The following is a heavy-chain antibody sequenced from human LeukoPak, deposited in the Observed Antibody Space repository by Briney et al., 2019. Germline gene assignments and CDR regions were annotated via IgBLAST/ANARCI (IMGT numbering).Heavy chain of an antibody. CDR3: ARDPLYGSGA. V-gene: IGHV3-7*05. CDR1: GFTFSSSW. D-gene: IGHD6-19*01. J-gene: IGHJ5*02. Sequence: GGSLRLSCAASGFTFSSSWMSWVSQAPGKGLEWVANIRADGGVRNYVDSVKGRFTISRDNAKNSLYLQMNSLRAEDTVVYNCARDPLYGSGAWGQGTLVTVSS. CDR2: IRADGGVR.